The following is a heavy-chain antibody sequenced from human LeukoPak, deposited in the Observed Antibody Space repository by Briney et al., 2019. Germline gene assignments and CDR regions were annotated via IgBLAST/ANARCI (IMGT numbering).Heavy chain of an antibody. D-gene: IGHD1-26*01. V-gene: IGHV4-34*01. CDR3: ARGYAGGSYVT. J-gene: IGHJ5*02. CDR1: GGSFSGYY. CDR2: INHSRST. Sequence: SETLSLTCAVYGGSFSGYYWSWIRQPPGKGLEWIGEINHSRSTNYNPSLKSRVTISVDTSKNQFSLKLSSVTAADTAVYYCARGYAGGSYVTWGQGTLVTVSS.